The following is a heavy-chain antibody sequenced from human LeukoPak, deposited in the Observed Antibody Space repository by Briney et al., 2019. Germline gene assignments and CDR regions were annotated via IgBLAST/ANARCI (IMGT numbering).Heavy chain of an antibody. CDR2: IYPGDSDT. D-gene: IGHD3-22*01. CDR1: GYSFTSYW. Sequence: GESLKISCKGSGYSFTSYWIGWVRQMPGKGLEWIGIIYPGDSDTRYSPSFQGQVTISADKSISTAYLQSSSLKASDTAMYYCARLHYYDSSGYYYDDSMYYFDYWGQGTLVTVSS. J-gene: IGHJ4*02. V-gene: IGHV5-51*01. CDR3: ARLHYYDSSGYYYDDSMYYFDY.